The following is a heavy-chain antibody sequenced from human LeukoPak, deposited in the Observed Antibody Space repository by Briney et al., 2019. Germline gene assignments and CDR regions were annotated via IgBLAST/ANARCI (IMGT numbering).Heavy chain of an antibody. Sequence: ASVKVSCKASGYSFTSYGITWVRQAPGQGLEWMGWISGYNGKTNHAQNFQDRVSMTTDTSTTTAYMELRSLTSDDTAVFYCARDRGAGGGVFDYWGQGTQVTVSS. J-gene: IGHJ4*02. CDR1: GYSFTSYG. V-gene: IGHV1-18*01. CDR2: ISGYNGKT. D-gene: IGHD3-16*01. CDR3: ARDRGAGGGVFDY.